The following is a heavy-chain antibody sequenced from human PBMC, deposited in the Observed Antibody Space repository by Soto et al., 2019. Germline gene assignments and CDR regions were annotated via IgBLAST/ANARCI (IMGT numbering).Heavy chain of an antibody. Sequence: QVQLQESGPGLVKPSETLSLTCTVSGGSISSSYWSWIRQPPGKGLEWTGYIYHSGSTNYNPSLKSRVTISVDTSKIQFSLKLSSVTAADTAVYYCARLGSIAADDFDYWGQGTLVTVSS. J-gene: IGHJ4*02. CDR1: GGSISSSY. D-gene: IGHD6-25*01. V-gene: IGHV4-59*08. CDR3: ARLGSIAADDFDY. CDR2: IYHSGST.